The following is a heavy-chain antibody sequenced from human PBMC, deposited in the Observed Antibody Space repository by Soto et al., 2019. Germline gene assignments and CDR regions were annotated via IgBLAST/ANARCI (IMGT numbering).Heavy chain of an antibody. CDR1: GGSFSGYY. Sequence: SETLSLTCAVYGGSFSGYYWSWIRQPPGKGLEWIGEINHSGSTNYNPSLKSRVTISVDTSKNQFSLKLSSVTAADTAVYYCARLPDIVATMRVYYYYYGMDVWGQGTTVTVSS. CDR3: ARLPDIVATMRVYYYYYGMDV. D-gene: IGHD5-12*01. CDR2: INHSGST. V-gene: IGHV4-34*01. J-gene: IGHJ6*02.